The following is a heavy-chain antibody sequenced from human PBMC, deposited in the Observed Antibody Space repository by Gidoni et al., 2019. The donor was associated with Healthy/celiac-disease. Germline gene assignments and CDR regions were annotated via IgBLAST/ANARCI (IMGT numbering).Heavy chain of an antibody. V-gene: IGHV4-39*01. CDR3: ARNGGNGDPSHWYFDL. Sequence: QLQLQESVPGLVKPSETLSLTCTVSGGSIRSSRYYWGWIRQPPGKGLEWFGSIYYSGSTYYNPSLKSRVTISVDTSKNQFSLKLSSVTAADTAVYYCARNGGNGDPSHWYFDLWGRGTLVTVSS. CDR2: IYYSGST. D-gene: IGHD4-17*01. J-gene: IGHJ2*01. CDR1: GGSIRSSRYY.